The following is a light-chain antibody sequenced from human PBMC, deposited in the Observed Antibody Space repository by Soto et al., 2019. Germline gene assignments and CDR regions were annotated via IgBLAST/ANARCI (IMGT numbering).Light chain of an antibody. J-gene: IGLJ3*02. CDR3: SSYTSRSTLAWV. Sequence: QSVLTQPASVSGSPGQSITISCTGTSSDVGGYNYVSWYQQHPGKAPKLMIYDVSNRPSGVSNRFSGSKSGNTASLTISGLQAEDEADYDCSSYTSRSTLAWVFGGGTKVTV. V-gene: IGLV2-14*01. CDR2: DVS. CDR1: SSDVGGYNY.